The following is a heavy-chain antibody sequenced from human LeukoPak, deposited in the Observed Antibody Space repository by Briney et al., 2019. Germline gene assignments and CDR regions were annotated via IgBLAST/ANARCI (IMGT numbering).Heavy chain of an antibody. CDR2: IMKDGSVI. Sequence: PGGSLRLSCAASGFTFSSHWMTWVRQALGKGLEWVANIMKDGSVIHYVDSVKGRFTVSRDNARDSLYLQMNSLRVEDTAVYYCARLYLDSSIYDFWGQGTLVTVSS. CDR1: GFTFSSHW. J-gene: IGHJ4*02. V-gene: IGHV3-7*01. CDR3: ARLYLDSSIYDF. D-gene: IGHD2-21*01.